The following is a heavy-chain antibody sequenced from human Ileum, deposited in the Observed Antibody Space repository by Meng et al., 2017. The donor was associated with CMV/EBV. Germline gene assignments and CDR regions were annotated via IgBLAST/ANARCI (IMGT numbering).Heavy chain of an antibody. CDR3: ARGGDFWSGYGFDY. CDR2: IYYSGST. D-gene: IGHD3-3*01. Sequence: SETLSLTCTVSGGSISSYYWSWIRQPPGKGLEWIGYIYYSGSTNYSPSLKSRVTISVDTSKNQFSLKLSSVTAADTAVYYCARGGDFWSGYGFDYWGQGTLVTVSS. CDR1: GGSISSYY. V-gene: IGHV4-59*01. J-gene: IGHJ4*02.